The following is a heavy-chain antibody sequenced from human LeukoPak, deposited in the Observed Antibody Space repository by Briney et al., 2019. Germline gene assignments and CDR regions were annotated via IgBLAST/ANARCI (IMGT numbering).Heavy chain of an antibody. CDR3: ARSEYNYGDYSDY. D-gene: IGHD4-17*01. V-gene: IGHV3-48*03. CDR1: GLTFRNLK. CDR2: ISAGGRTT. J-gene: IGHJ4*02. Sequence: GGSLRLSCAVSGLTFRNLKMNWVRQAPGKGLEWVSYISAGGRTTFYADSVTGRFTISRDNARNSLYLQMSSLRVGDTAVYYCARSEYNYGDYSDYWGQGTLVTVSS.